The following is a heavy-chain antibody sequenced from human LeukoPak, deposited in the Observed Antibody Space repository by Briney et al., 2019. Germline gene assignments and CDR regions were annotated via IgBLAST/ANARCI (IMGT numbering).Heavy chain of an antibody. V-gene: IGHV1-3*01. D-gene: IGHD3-22*01. CDR2: INADDGNT. J-gene: IGHJ3*02. CDR3: ARDTYYYDTTGYYFEPLASDAFDI. Sequence: GASVKVSCKTSGYIFTTYAIHWVRQAPGRGLEWMGLINADDGNTRYSQRFQGRVTITRDTSANTAYMELSSLRFEDTAVYYCARDTYYYDTTGYYFEPLASDAFDIWGQGTMVTVSS. CDR1: GYIFTTYA.